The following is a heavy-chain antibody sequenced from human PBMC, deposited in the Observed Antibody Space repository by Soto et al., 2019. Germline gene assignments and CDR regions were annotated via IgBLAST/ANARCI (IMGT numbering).Heavy chain of an antibody. D-gene: IGHD3-10*01. CDR1: GGSITSGAYY. CDR3: ARNLRGGTLFDY. CDR2: IYYSGRT. Sequence: QVQLQESGPGLVKPSQTLSLTCSVSGGSITSGAYYWSWIRQHPGTGLEWIGFIYYSGRTYYNPSLKSRVTISLDTSENPFSLKLNSVTAADTAVYYCARNLRGGTLFDYWGQGALVTVSS. V-gene: IGHV4-31*03. J-gene: IGHJ4*02.